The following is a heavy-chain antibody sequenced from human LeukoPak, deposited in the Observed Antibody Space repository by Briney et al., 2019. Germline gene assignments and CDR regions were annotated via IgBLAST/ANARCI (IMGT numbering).Heavy chain of an antibody. CDR1: GHTSSRYG. CDR2: ISTYNGYT. CDR3: ARQGWRY. V-gene: IGHV1-18*01. D-gene: IGHD2-15*01. J-gene: IGHJ4*02. Sequence: ASVKVSCKVSGHTSSRYGITWVRQPPGQGLEWMGWISTYNGYTNYAQKLQGRLTMTTETSTGTAYMELKSLRSDDTAVYYCARQGWRYWGQGTLVTVSS.